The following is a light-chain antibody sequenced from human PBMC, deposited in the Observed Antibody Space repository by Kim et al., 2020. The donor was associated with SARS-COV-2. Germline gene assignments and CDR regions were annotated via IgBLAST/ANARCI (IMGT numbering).Light chain of an antibody. CDR1: SLRSYY. J-gene: IGLJ2*01. Sequence: ALGQTVRITCQGDSLRSYYASWYQQKPGQAPVLVIYGKNNRPSGIPDRFSGSSSGNTASLTITGAQAEDEADYYCNSRDSSGNHVVFVGGTQLTVL. V-gene: IGLV3-19*01. CDR3: NSRDSSGNHVV. CDR2: GKN.